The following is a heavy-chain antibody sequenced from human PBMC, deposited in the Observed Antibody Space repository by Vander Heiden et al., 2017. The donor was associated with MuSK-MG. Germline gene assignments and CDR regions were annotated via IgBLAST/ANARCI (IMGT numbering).Heavy chain of an antibody. D-gene: IGHD2-15*01. CDR1: GGSFSGYY. CDR3: AREGAGGYCSGGSCYTTYNWFDP. Sequence: QVQLQQWGAGLLKPSEPLSLTCAVYGGSFSGYYWSWLRQPPGKGLEWIGEINHSGSTNYNPSLKSRVTISVDTSKNQFSLKLSSVTAADTAVYYCAREGAGGYCSGGSCYTTYNWFDPWGQGTLVTVSS. V-gene: IGHV4-34*01. CDR2: INHSGST. J-gene: IGHJ5*02.